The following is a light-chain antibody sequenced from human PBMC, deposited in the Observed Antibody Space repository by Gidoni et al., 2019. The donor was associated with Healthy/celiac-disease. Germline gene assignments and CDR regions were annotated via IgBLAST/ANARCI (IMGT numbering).Light chain of an antibody. CDR3: QPFRTSLT. CDR1: QSVSSSY. Sequence: EIALTQSPGTRSLSPGERATLSCRASQSVSSSYLAWYQQTTGQAPRLLIYGSSSSATGLPDRISSSASRTDFTLTISRLAPEDCAVYYCQPFRTSLTFGQGTKVEIK. V-gene: IGKV3-20*01. CDR2: GSS. J-gene: IGKJ1*01.